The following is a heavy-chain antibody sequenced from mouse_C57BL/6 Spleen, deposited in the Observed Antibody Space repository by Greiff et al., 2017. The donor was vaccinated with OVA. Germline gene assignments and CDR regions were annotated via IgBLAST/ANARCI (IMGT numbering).Heavy chain of an antibody. J-gene: IGHJ2*01. CDR2: IYPGSGNT. CDR3: ARAINRQLRPFFDY. Sequence: QVQLQQSGAELVRPGASVKLSCKASGYTFTDYYINWVKQRPGQGLEWIARIYPGSGNTYYNEKFKGKATLTAEKSSSTAYMQLSSLTSEDSAVYFCARAINRQLRPFFDYWGQGTTLTVSS. D-gene: IGHD3-2*02. V-gene: IGHV1-76*01. CDR1: GYTFTDYY.